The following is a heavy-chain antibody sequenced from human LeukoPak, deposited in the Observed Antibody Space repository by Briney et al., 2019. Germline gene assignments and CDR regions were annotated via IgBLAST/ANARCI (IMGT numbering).Heavy chain of an antibody. V-gene: IGHV1-46*01. D-gene: IGHD3-16*01. J-gene: IGHJ4*02. CDR1: GYTFTSYY. CDR3: ARDWGSGSDY. Sequence: GASVKVSCKASGYTFTSYYMHWVRQAPGQGLEWMGIINPSGGSTSYAQKFQGRVTMTRDTSISTAYMELSRLRSDDTAVYYCARDWGSGSDYWGQGTLVTVSS. CDR2: INPSGGST.